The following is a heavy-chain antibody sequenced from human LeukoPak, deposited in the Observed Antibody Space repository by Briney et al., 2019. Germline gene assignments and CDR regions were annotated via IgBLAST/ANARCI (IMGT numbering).Heavy chain of an antibody. V-gene: IGHV4-39*07. CDR1: GGSISSSSYY. Sequence: SETLSLTCTVSGGSISSSSYYWGWIRQPPGKGLEWIGSIYYSGTTYYNPSLKSRVTISVDKSKNQLSLKLSSVTAADTAVYYCAREAGAIIMVRGRYYYYGMDVWGQGTTVTVSS. D-gene: IGHD3-10*01. CDR2: IYYSGTT. CDR3: AREAGAIIMVRGRYYYYGMDV. J-gene: IGHJ6*02.